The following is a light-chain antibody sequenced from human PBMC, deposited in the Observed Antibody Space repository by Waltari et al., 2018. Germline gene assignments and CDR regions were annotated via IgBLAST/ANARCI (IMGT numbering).Light chain of an antibody. J-gene: IGLJ2*01. V-gene: IGLV2-8*01. CDR3: SSYTGSNDVI. CDR1: SSDVGAYNY. CDR2: EVS. Sequence: QSALTQPPSASGSPGQSVTISCTGTSSDVGAYNYVSWYQQHPGKAPKLMIYEVSKRPSGVPDRFSGSKCGNTASLTVSGLQAEDEADYYCSSYTGSNDVIFGGGTKLTVL.